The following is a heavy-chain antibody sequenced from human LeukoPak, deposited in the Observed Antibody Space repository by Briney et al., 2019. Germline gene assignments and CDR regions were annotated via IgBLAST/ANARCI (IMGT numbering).Heavy chain of an antibody. CDR1: GFTFSSYA. Sequence: GGSLRLSCAASGFTFSSYAMHWVRQAPGKGLEWVAVISYDGSNKYYADSVKGRFTISRDNSKNTLYLQMNSLRAEDTAVYYCARDGDYGDYHSPHTYYYGMDVWGQGTTVTVSS. CDR2: ISYDGSNK. V-gene: IGHV3-30-3*01. J-gene: IGHJ6*02. CDR3: ARDGDYGDYHSPHTYYYGMDV. D-gene: IGHD4-17*01.